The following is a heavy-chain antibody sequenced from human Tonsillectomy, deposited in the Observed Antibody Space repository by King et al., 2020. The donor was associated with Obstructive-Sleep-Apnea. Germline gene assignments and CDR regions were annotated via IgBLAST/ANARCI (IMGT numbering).Heavy chain of an antibody. J-gene: IGHJ3*02. CDR1: GGSISSYY. CDR3: ARRGVNVGTFDI. D-gene: IGHD7-27*01. V-gene: IGHV4-59*01. Sequence: VQLQESGPGLVKPSETLSLTCTVSGGSISSYYWSWIRQPPGKGLEWVGYIYYSGSTNYNPSLKSRVTISVDTSKNQFSLKLSSVTAADTAVYYCARRGVNVGTFDIWGQGTMVTVSS. CDR2: IYYSGST.